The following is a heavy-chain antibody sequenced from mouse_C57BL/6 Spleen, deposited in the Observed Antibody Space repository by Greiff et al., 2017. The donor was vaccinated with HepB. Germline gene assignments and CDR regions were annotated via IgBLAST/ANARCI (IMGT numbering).Heavy chain of an antibody. V-gene: IGHV1-75*01. CDR2: IFPGSGST. D-gene: IGHD1-1*01. CDR3: ARVFPTVVATDY. J-gene: IGHJ2*01. CDR1: GYTFTDYY. Sequence: QVQLKESGPELVKPGASVKISCKASGYTFTDYYINWVKQRPGQGLEWIGWIFPGSGSTYYNEKFKGKATLTVDKSSSTAYMLLSSLTSEDSAVYFCARVFPTVVATDYWGQGTTLTVSS.